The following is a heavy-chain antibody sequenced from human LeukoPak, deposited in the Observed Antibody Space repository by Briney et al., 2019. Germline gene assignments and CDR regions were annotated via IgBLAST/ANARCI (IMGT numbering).Heavy chain of an antibody. CDR2: IYYSGST. V-gene: IGHV4-59*12. J-gene: IGHJ4*02. CDR1: GGSFSSYY. Sequence: SETLSLTCTVSGGSFSSYYWSWIRQPPGKGLEWIGYIYYSGSTNYNPSLKSRVTISVDTSKNQFSLKLSSVTAADTAVYYCANVLLWFGELYYFDYWGQGTLDTVSS. D-gene: IGHD3-10*01. CDR3: ANVLLWFGELYYFDY.